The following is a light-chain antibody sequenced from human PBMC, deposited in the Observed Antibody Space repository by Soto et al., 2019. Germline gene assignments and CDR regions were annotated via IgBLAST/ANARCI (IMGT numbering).Light chain of an antibody. Sequence: PGDRATLSCRASQSANSNYLAWYQRKPGQAPRLLIYGASNRATDIPYRFSASGSGTDFTLTITRLEAEDFAVYYCQQYDSTPPTFGQGTKVEVK. CDR1: QSANSNY. V-gene: IGKV3-20*01. J-gene: IGKJ1*01. CDR2: GAS. CDR3: QQYDSTPPT.